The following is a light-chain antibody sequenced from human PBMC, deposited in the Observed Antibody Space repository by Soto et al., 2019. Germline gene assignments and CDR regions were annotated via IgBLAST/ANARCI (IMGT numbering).Light chain of an antibody. CDR1: SSDVGGYDY. J-gene: IGLJ2*01. V-gene: IGLV2-14*01. CDR3: SSYASSSTLV. CDR2: DVS. Sequence: QSVLTQPASVSGSPGQSITISCTGTSSDVGGYDYVSWYQQHPGKVPKLMIYDVSSRPSGVSNRFSDSKSGNTASLTISGLQAEDEADYYCSSYASSSTLVFGGGTKLTVL.